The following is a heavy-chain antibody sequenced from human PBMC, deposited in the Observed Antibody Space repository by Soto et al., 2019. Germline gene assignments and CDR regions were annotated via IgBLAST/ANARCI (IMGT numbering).Heavy chain of an antibody. CDR1: GFTVSSYG. CDR2: IWYDGSNK. Sequence: QVQLVESGGGVVQPGRSLRLSCAASGFTVSSYGMHWVRQAPGKGLEWVAVIWYDGSNKYYADSVKGRFTISRDKYKNTLYLQMNSLRAEDTAVYYCASVVGYGFDIWGQGTMVTVSS. J-gene: IGHJ3*02. D-gene: IGHD6-25*01. CDR3: ASVVGYGFDI. V-gene: IGHV3-33*01.